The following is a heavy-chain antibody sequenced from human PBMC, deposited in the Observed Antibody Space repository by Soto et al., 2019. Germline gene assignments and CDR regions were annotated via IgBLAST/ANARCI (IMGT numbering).Heavy chain of an antibody. Sequence: PGGSLRRSCAASGFTFEDYAMHWVRQAPGKGLEWVSGISWNSGSIGYADSVKGRFTISRDNAKNSLYLQMNSLRAEDTALYYCAKDRVAGTATYSYYFDYWGQGTLVTVSS. CDR3: AKDRVAGTATYSYYFDY. CDR1: GFTFEDYA. CDR2: ISWNSGSI. V-gene: IGHV3-9*01. D-gene: IGHD6-19*01. J-gene: IGHJ4*02.